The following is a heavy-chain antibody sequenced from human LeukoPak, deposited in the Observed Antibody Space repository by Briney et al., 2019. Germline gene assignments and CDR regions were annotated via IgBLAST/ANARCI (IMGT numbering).Heavy chain of an antibody. V-gene: IGHV3-30*02. CDR2: IQYDGDNK. CDR3: AKDMSYYGSGSYPFDY. D-gene: IGHD3-10*01. CDR1: AFTFSSYG. J-gene: IGHJ4*02. Sequence: PGGSLRLSCAASAFTFSSYGMRWVRQAQGKGLEWVAFIQYDGDNKYYADSVKGRFTISRDDSKNTLYLQMNSLRAEDMALYYCAKDMSYYGSGSYPFDYWGQGTLVTVSS.